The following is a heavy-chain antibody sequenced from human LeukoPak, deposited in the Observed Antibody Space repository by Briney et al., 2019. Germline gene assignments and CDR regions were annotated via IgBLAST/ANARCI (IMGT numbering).Heavy chain of an antibody. CDR1: GFTFSSYA. Sequence: GGSLRLSCAASGFTFSSYAMSWVRQAPGKGLEWVSYISSSGSTIYYADSVKGRFTISRDNAKNSLYLQMNSLRAEDTAVYYCSRRITILPYYYMDVCGKGTTVTVS. J-gene: IGHJ6*03. CDR2: ISSSGSTI. CDR3: SRRITILPYYYMDV. V-gene: IGHV3-48*04.